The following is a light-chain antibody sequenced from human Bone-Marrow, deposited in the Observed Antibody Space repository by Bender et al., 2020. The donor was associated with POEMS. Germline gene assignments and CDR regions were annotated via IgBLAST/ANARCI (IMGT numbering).Light chain of an antibody. Sequence: SYELTQAPSVSVSPGQTARITCSGGALPNQYSYWYQQKPGQSPVLVIYQDSKRPSGIPERFSGSNSGNTATLTISGTQAMDEADYYCQAWDSSTVVFGGGTKLTVL. J-gene: IGLJ2*01. CDR3: QAWDSSTVV. CDR1: ALPNQY. CDR2: QDS. V-gene: IGLV3-1*01.